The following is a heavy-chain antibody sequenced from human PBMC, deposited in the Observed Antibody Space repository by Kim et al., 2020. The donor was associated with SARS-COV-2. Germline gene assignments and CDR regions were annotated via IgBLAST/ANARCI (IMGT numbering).Heavy chain of an antibody. V-gene: IGHV3-23*01. Sequence: KGRFTISRNNSKNTLYLQMNILRAEDTAVYYCAKDFGLWFGELLFGALDYWGQGTLVTVSS. D-gene: IGHD3-10*01. CDR3: AKDFGLWFGELLFGALDY. J-gene: IGHJ4*02.